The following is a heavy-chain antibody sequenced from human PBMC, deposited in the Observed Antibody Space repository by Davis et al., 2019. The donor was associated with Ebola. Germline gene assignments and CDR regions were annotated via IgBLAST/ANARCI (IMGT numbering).Heavy chain of an antibody. CDR3: AREGVARGHRAYNWFDP. CDR2: IYYSGST. Sequence: PSETLSLTCAVSGYSISSGYYWGWIRQPPGKGLEWIGSIYYSGSTYYNPSLKSRVTISVDTSKNQFSLKLSSVTAADTAVYYCAREGVARGHRAYNWFDPWGQGTLVTVSS. V-gene: IGHV4-38-2*02. J-gene: IGHJ5*02. D-gene: IGHD1-14*01. CDR1: GYSISSGYY.